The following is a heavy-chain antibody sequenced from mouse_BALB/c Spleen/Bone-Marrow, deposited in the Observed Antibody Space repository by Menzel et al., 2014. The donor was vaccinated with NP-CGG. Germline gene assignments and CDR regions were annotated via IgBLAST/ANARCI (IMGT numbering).Heavy chain of an antibody. CDR1: GFNFSDYG. Sequence: EVKLMESGGGVVQPGGSRKLSRAASGFNFSDYGMAWVRLAPGKGPEWVAFISNLAYSIYYADTVTGRFTISRENAKNTLYLEMSSLRFEDTAMYYCTRDRGYDGGYYFDYWGQGTTLTVSS. V-gene: IGHV5-15*02. CDR2: ISNLAYSI. CDR3: TRDRGYDGGYYFDY. D-gene: IGHD2-2*01. J-gene: IGHJ2*01.